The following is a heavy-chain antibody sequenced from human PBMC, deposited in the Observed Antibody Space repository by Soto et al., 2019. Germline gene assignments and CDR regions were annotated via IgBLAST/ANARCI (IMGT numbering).Heavy chain of an antibody. V-gene: IGHV1-46*01. Sequence: ASVKVSCKASGYAFTSYYMHWVRQAPGQGLEWMGIINPSGGSTSYAQKFQGRVTMTRDTSTSTVYMELSSLRSEDTAVYYCARVYSGYDQYYFDYCGQGTLVTVST. J-gene: IGHJ4*02. D-gene: IGHD5-12*01. CDR1: GYAFTSYY. CDR2: INPSGGST. CDR3: ARVYSGYDQYYFDY.